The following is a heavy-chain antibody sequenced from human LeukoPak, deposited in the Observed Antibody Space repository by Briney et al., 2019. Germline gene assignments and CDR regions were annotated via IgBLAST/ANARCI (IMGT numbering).Heavy chain of an antibody. CDR3: TRSLYYYDSSGYYAPGY. CDR2: IRSKAYGGTT. D-gene: IGHD3-22*01. J-gene: IGHJ4*02. V-gene: IGHV3-49*04. CDR1: GFTFGDYA. Sequence: GGSLRHSCTASGFTFGDYAMSWVRQAPGKGLEWVGFIRSKAYGGTTEYAASVKGRFTISRDDSKSIAYLQMNSLKTEDTAVYYCTRSLYYYDSSGYYAPGYWGQGTLVTVSS.